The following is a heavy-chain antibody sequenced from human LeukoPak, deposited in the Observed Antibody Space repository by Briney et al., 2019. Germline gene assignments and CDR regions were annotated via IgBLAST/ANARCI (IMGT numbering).Heavy chain of an antibody. Sequence: SETLSLTCTVSGGSISSYYWSWIRQPPGKGLEWIGYIYYSGSTNYNPSLKSRVTISVDTSKNQFSLKLSSVTAADTAVYYCARGFGSVIDYWGQGTLVTVSS. CDR3: ARGFGSVIDY. D-gene: IGHD3-10*01. CDR2: IYYSGST. J-gene: IGHJ4*02. CDR1: GGSISSYY. V-gene: IGHV4-59*01.